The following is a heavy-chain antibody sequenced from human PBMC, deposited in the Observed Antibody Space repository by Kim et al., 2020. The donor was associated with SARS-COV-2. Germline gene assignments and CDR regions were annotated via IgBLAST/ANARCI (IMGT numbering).Heavy chain of an antibody. Sequence: SETLSLTCTVSGGSISSYYWSWIRQPPGKGLEWIGYIYYSGSTNYNPSLKSRVTISVDTSKNQFPLKLSSVTAADTAVYYCARLGVAGSGWYEDAFDIWGPGTMVTVSS. D-gene: IGHD6-19*01. J-gene: IGHJ3*02. CDR2: IYYSGST. V-gene: IGHV4-59*08. CDR3: ARLGVAGSGWYEDAFDI. CDR1: GGSISSYY.